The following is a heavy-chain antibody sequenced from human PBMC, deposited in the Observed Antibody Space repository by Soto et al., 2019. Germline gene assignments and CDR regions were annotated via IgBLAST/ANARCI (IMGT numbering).Heavy chain of an antibody. CDR3: ARDGEMVYAKWGYFDY. Sequence: GGSLRLSCAASGFTFSSYAMHWVRQAPGKGLEWVAVISYDGSNKYYADSVKGRFTISRDNSKNTLYLQMNSLRAEDTAMYYCARDGEMVYAKWGYFDYWGQGTLVTVSS. CDR1: GFTFSSYA. V-gene: IGHV3-30-3*01. D-gene: IGHD2-8*01. CDR2: ISYDGSNK. J-gene: IGHJ4*02.